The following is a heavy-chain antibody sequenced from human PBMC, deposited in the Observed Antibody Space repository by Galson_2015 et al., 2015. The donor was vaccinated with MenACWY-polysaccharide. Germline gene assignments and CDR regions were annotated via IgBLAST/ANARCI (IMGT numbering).Heavy chain of an antibody. V-gene: IGHV3-23*01. J-gene: IGHJ6*03. D-gene: IGHD4/OR15-4a*01. CDR2: ITPTGGTP. CDR3: AKGSYRANAVLSYYYYYMDV. CDR1: AFAFNKYV. Sequence: SLRLSCAASAFAFNKYVMNWVRQPPGKGLQWVSSITPTGGTPSYADSVRGRFTITRANPRNTLYLQMNRLGAEYTAVYYCAKGSYRANAVLSYYYYYMDVWGKGTTVTVSS.